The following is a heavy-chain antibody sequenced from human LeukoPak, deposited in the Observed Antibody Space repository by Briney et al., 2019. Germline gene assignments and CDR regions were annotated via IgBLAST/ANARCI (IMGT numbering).Heavy chain of an antibody. CDR1: GYTFTSYA. J-gene: IGHJ5*02. CDR2: INAGNGNT. D-gene: IGHD3-9*01. V-gene: IGHV1-3*01. CDR3: ARTYYDILTGSPSYNWFDP. Sequence: ASVKVSCKASGYTFTSYAMHWVRQAPGQRLEWMGWINAGNGNTKYSQKFQGRVTITRDTSASTAYMELSSLRSEDTAVYYCARTYYDILTGSPSYNWFDPWGQGTLDTVSS.